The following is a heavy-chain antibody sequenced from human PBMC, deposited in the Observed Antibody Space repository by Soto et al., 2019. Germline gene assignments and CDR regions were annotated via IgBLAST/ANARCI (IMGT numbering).Heavy chain of an antibody. J-gene: IGHJ5*02. CDR1: GFTFSSYS. CDR3: AREEYSGYASWFDP. CDR2: ISSSSSYI. V-gene: IGHV3-21*01. D-gene: IGHD5-12*01. Sequence: GGSLRLSCAASGFTFSSYSMNWVRQAPGKGLEWVSSISSSSSYIYYADSVKGRFTISRDNAKNSLYLQMNSLRAEDTAVYYCAREEYSGYASWFDPWGQGTLVTVSS.